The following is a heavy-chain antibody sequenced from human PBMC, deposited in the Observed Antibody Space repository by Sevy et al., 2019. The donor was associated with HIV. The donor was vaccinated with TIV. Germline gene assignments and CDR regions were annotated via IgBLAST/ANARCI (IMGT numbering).Heavy chain of an antibody. CDR2: IRHGGYT. J-gene: IGHJ4*02. V-gene: IGHV4-39*01. Sequence: SETLSLTCIVSGASISNTAYYWGWIRQSPGKGLEWIASIRHGGYTFYNPSLKRRVTISADTSKNQFSLKLTSVSAADTSIYYCVGPKLTYTNGWHYFDYWGQGTVVTVSS. CDR3: VGPKLTYTNGWHYFDY. D-gene: IGHD2-8*01. CDR1: GASISNTAYY.